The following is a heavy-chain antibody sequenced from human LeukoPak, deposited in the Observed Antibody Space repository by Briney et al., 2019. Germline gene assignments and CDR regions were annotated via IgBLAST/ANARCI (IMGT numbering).Heavy chain of an antibody. CDR2: ISSSGSTI. D-gene: IGHD1-14*01. V-gene: IGHV3-48*04. J-gene: IGHJ4*02. CDR1: GFTFSNYG. CDR3: AKYRTTNAPPRNFDY. Sequence: GGSLRLSCAASGFTFSNYGMHWVRQAPGKGLEWVSYISSSGSTIYYADSVKGRFTISRDNAKNSLYLQMNSLRAEDTAVYYCAKYRTTNAPPRNFDYWGQGTLVTVSS.